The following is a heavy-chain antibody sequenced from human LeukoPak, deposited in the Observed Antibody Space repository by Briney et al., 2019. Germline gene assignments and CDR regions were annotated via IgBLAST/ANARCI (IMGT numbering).Heavy chain of an antibody. CDR3: ARDMAAAGNFDY. V-gene: IGHV3-30-3*01. CDR2: ISYDGSNK. CDR1: GFTFSSYA. J-gene: IGHJ4*02. D-gene: IGHD6-13*01. Sequence: GGSLRLSCAASGFTFSSYAMHWARQAPGKGLEWVAVISYDGSNKYYADSVKGRFTISRDNSKNTLYLQMNSLRAEDTAVYYCARDMAAAGNFDYWGQGTLVTVSS.